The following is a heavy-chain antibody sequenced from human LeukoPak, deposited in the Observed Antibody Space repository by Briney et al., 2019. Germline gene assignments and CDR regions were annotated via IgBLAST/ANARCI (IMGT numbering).Heavy chain of an antibody. D-gene: IGHD6-13*01. Sequence: GGSLRLSCAVSGFTVSSNYISWVRQAPGKGLEWVSVINTGGTTYYADFVKGRFTISRDNSKNTVDLQMNSLRAEDTAVYYCAKGGYSSSWYGPLDYWGQGTLITVSS. V-gene: IGHV3-66*01. CDR1: GFTVSSNY. CDR2: INTGGTT. J-gene: IGHJ4*02. CDR3: AKGGYSSSWYGPLDY.